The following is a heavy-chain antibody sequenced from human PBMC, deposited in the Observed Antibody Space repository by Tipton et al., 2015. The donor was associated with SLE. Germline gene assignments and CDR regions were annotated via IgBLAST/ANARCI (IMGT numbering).Heavy chain of an antibody. CDR1: GGSFIDYY. J-gene: IGHJ2*01. V-gene: IGHV4-34*01. D-gene: IGHD6-13*01. CDR2: INHSGST. Sequence: TLSLTCTVYGGSFIDYYWSWIRQPPGKGLEWIGEINHSGSTNYNPSLESRVTLSVDTSKTQLSLKLTSVTAADTAVYYCASQYGSSQWYFDLWGRGTLVTVSS. CDR3: ASQYGSSQWYFDL.